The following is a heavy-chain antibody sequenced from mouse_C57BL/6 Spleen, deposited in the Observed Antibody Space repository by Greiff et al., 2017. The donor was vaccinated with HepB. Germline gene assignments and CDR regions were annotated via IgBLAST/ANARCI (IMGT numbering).Heavy chain of an antibody. CDR3: ARVDYGSSFYYFDY. V-gene: IGHV1-81*01. J-gene: IGHJ2*01. CDR1: GYTFTSYG. D-gene: IGHD1-1*01. CDR2: IYPRSGNT. Sequence: QVQLQQSGAELARPGASVKLSCKASGYTFTSYGISWVKQRTGQGLEWIGEIYPRSGNTYYNEKFKGKATLTADKSSSTAYMELRSLTSEDSAVYFCARVDYGSSFYYFDYWGKGTTLTVSS.